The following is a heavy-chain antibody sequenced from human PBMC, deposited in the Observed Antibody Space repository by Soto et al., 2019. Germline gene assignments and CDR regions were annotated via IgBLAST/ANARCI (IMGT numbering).Heavy chain of an antibody. J-gene: IGHJ5*02. CDR3: DRHRSAYGGGGTGEVKENWFDP. CDR1: GGSISHYY. D-gene: IGHD3-16*01. Sequence: SETLSLTCSVSGGSISHYYWSWIRQSPGKGLEWIGYAYYSGSTDYNPSLKSRVTMEVDTSKNQVSLKLNSVTTADTAVYYCDRHRSAYGGGGTGEVKENWFDPWGPRNMVTVS. CDR2: AYYSGST. V-gene: IGHV4-59*08.